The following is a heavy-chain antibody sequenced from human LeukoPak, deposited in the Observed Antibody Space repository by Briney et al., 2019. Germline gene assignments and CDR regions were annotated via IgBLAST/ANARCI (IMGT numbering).Heavy chain of an antibody. D-gene: IGHD2-8*01. V-gene: IGHV4-34*01. CDR1: GGSFSGYY. J-gene: IGHJ5*02. CDR3: ARGSALVLYHNWFDP. CDR2: INHSGST. Sequence: SETLSLTCAVYGGSFSGYYWSWIRQPPGKGLEWIGEINHSGSTNYNPSLKSRVTISVDTSKNQFSLKLSSVTAADTAVYYCARGSALVLYHNWFDPWGQGTLVTVSP.